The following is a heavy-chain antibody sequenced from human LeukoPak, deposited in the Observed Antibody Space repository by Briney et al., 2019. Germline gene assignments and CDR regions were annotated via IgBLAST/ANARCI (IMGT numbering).Heavy chain of an antibody. D-gene: IGHD2-2*02. CDR1: GGSISNY. V-gene: IGHV4-59*01. J-gene: IGHJ6*03. Sequence: SETLSLTCSVSGGSISNYWSWIRQPPGKGLEWIGYIYYSGTTNYNPSLKSRVTISVDTSKNQFSLKLSSVTAADTAVYYCARTGYCSSASCYTASRPYYYYYMDVWGKGTTVTVSS. CDR2: IYYSGTT. CDR3: ARTGYCSSASCYTASRPYYYYYMDV.